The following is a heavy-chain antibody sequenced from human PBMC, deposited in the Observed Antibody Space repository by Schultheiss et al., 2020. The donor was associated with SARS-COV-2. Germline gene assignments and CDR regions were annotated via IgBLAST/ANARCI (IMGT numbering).Heavy chain of an antibody. CDR2: IWYDGSNK. CDR1: GFTFSSYG. CDR3: ARCNGPDSSSWFPHKIYYYYGMDV. Sequence: GGSLRLSCAASGFTFSSYGMHWVRQAPGKGLEWVAVIWYDGSNKYYADSVKGRFTISRDNSKNTLYLQMNSLRAEDTAVYYCARCNGPDSSSWFPHKIYYYYGMDVWGQGTTVTVSS. D-gene: IGHD6-13*01. V-gene: IGHV3-33*08. J-gene: IGHJ6*02.